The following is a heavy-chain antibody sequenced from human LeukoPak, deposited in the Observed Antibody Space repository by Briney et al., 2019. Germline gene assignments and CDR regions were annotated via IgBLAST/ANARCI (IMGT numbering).Heavy chain of an antibody. CDR2: IYYSGST. Sequence: SQTLSLTCTVSGGSISSGDYYWSWIRQPPGKGLEWIGYIYYSGSTYYNPSLKSRVTISVDTSKNQFSLKLSSVTAADTAVYYCARRRRGDYGRGYFDYWGQGTLVTVSS. CDR1: GGSISSGDYY. CDR3: ARRRRGDYGRGYFDY. D-gene: IGHD4-17*01. J-gene: IGHJ4*02. V-gene: IGHV4-30-4*08.